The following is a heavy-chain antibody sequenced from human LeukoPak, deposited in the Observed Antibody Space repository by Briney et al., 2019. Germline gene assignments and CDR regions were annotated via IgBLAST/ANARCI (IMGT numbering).Heavy chain of an antibody. Sequence: GGSLRLSCAASGFTFSSYAMSWVRQAPGKGLEWVSTISSSSTYIYYADSVKGRFTISRDNARNSLYLQMNNLRAEDTAVYYCATHPGDYWFGYLQLWGQGTLVTISS. V-gene: IGHV3-21*01. CDR3: ATHPGDYWFGYLQL. CDR2: ISSSSTYI. D-gene: IGHD3-10*01. CDR1: GFTFSSYA. J-gene: IGHJ4*02.